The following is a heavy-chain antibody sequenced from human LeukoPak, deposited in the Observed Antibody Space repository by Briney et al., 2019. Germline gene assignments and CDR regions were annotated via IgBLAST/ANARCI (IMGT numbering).Heavy chain of an antibody. V-gene: IGHV3-66*01. J-gene: IGHJ4*02. CDR1: GFTVSSSY. CDR3: AREGVFGDYGY. CDR2: IYSGGST. Sequence: PGGSLRLSCAASGFTVSSSYMSWVRQAPGKGLEWVSVIYSGGSTYYTDSVKGRFTISRDISKNTLYLQMNSLRAEDTAVYYCAREGVFGDYGYWGQGTLVTVSS. D-gene: IGHD4-17*01.